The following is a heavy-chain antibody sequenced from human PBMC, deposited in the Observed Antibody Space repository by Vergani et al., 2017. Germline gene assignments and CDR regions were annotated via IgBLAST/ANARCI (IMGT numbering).Heavy chain of an antibody. V-gene: IGHV4-39*01. D-gene: IGHD6-19*01. Sequence: QLQLQDSGPGLVKPSATLSLTSSVPRASIRSSNYYWGWIRQPPGKGLEWIASIYYSGSTYYNPSLKSRVTISVDTSKNQFSLKRSSMTAADAAVYYCAGRSTMGWLVKVGWIDPWGQGVLVTVSS. J-gene: IGHJ5*02. CDR1: RASIRSSNYY. CDR2: IYYSGST. CDR3: AGRSTMGWLVKVGWIDP.